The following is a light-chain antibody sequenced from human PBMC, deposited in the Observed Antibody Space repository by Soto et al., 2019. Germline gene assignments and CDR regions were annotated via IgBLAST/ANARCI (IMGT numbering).Light chain of an antibody. CDR2: DGA. V-gene: IGKV3-11*01. CDR3: QQRSNWPLT. CDR1: QSVNRH. Sequence: EIVLTQSPATLSLSPGETATLSCRASQSVNRHLAWYQQKPGQAPRLLIYDGATRVTGVPARFSGSGSGTDFTLTISSLEPEDFAVYYCQQRSNWPLTFGQGTRLEIK. J-gene: IGKJ5*01.